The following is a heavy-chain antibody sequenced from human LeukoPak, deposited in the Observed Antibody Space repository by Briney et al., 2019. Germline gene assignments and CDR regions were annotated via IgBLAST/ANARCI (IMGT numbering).Heavy chain of an antibody. CDR3: ARHDNYPGFGRGFDP. Sequence: PSETLSLTCTVYSGSISSSRYYWGWIRQPPGKGLEWIGYMFYSGTTNYNPSLKSRVTISPDTSKNRFSLELYSVTAADTAVYYCARHDNYPGFGRGFDPWGQGFLVTVTS. J-gene: IGHJ5*02. CDR1: SGSISSSRYY. CDR2: MFYSGTT. D-gene: IGHD3-10*01. V-gene: IGHV4-39*01.